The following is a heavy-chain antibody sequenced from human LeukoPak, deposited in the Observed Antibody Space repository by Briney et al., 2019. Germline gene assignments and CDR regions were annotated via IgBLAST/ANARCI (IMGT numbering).Heavy chain of an antibody. D-gene: IGHD3-3*01. CDR1: GFTFSSYS. Sequence: SGGSLRLSCAASGFTFSSYSMNWVRQAPGKGLEWVSSISSSSSYIYYADSVKGRFTIPRDNAKNSLYLQMNSLRAEDTAVYYCARDRGDYDFWSGYFPNNWFDPWGQGTLVTVSS. J-gene: IGHJ5*02. CDR2: ISSSSSYI. CDR3: ARDRGDYDFWSGYFPNNWFDP. V-gene: IGHV3-21*04.